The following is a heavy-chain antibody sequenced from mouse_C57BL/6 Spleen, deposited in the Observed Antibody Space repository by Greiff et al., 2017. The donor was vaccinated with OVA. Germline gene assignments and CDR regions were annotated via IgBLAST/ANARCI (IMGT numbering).Heavy chain of an antibody. CDR2: IYPGDGDT. Sequence: LQESGPELVKPGASVKISCKASGYAFSSSWMNWVKQRPGKGLEWIGRIYPGDGDTNYNGKFKGKATLTADKSSSTAYMQLSSLTSEDSAVYFCARSDSSAWFAYWGQGTLVTVSA. CDR3: ARSDSSAWFAY. D-gene: IGHD3-2*02. V-gene: IGHV1-82*01. CDR1: GYAFSSSW. J-gene: IGHJ3*01.